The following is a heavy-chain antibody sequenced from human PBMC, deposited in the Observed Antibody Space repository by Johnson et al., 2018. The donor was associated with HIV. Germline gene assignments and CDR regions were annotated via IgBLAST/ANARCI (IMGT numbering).Heavy chain of an antibody. CDR1: GFTFSSYG. V-gene: IGHV3-30*02. Sequence: QVQLVESGGGVVQPGTSLRLSCAASGFTFSSYGMHWVRQAPGEGLEWVAFIWYDGSNKFYADSVKGRFTISRDNSKNTLYLQMKSLRAEDTAVYYCGELLGVGDYDDDALDIWGQGTMVTVSS. J-gene: IGHJ3*02. CDR2: IWYDGSNK. CDR3: GELLGVGDYDDDALDI. D-gene: IGHD4-17*01.